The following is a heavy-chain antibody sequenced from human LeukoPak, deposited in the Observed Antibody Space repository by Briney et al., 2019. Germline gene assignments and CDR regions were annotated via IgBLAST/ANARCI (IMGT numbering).Heavy chain of an antibody. CDR1: GFTVSSNY. V-gene: IGHV3-53*01. CDR3: ARETTVTTGDY. CDR2: IYSGGST. Sequence: GGSLRLSCAASGFTVSSNYMSWVRQAPGKGLEWVSVIYSGGSTYYADSVKGRFTISRDNSKNTLYLQMNSLRAEDTAVYYCARETTVTTGDYWGQGTLVTVSS. J-gene: IGHJ4*02. D-gene: IGHD4-11*01.